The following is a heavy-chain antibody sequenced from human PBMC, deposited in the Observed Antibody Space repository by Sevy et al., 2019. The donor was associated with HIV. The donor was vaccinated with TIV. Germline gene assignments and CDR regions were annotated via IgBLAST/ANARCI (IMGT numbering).Heavy chain of an antibody. Sequence: GGYLRLSCEVSGFTFSKYWMHWVRQAPGKGLVWVSRINGDGNSPIYADSVQGRFTISRDNAKNTLFLQMNSLRAEDTGIYYCAREGVDFWSGPVDYYYGMDVWGQGTTVTVSS. CDR3: AREGVDFWSGPVDYYYGMDV. J-gene: IGHJ6*02. D-gene: IGHD3-3*01. CDR1: GFTFSKYW. CDR2: INGDGNSP. V-gene: IGHV3-74*01.